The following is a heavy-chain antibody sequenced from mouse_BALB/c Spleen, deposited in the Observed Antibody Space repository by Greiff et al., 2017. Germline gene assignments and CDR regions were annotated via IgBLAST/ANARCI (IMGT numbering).Heavy chain of an antibody. CDR2: INPSTGYT. Sequence: QVQLQQSRAELAKPGASVKMSCKASGYTFTSYWMHWVKQRPGQGLEWIGYINPSTGYTEYNQKFKDKATLTADKSSSTAYMQLSSLTSEDSAVYYCARRSPAMDYWGQGTSVTVSS. V-gene: IGHV1-7*01. J-gene: IGHJ4*01. CDR3: ARRSPAMDY. CDR1: GYTFTSYW.